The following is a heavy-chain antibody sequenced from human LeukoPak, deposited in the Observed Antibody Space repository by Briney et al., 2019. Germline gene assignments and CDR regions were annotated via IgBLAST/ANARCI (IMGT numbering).Heavy chain of an antibody. CDR1: GGTFSSYA. V-gene: IGHV1-69*06. Sequence: GASVKVSCKASGGTFSSYAISWVRQAPGQGLEWMGGIIPIFGTANYAQKFQGRVTITADKSTSTAYMELSSLRSEDTAVYYCARVGLDGYNYRYYYYYYMDVWGKGTTVTVSS. CDR2: IIPIFGTA. CDR3: ARVGLDGYNYRYYYYYYMDV. J-gene: IGHJ6*03. D-gene: IGHD5-24*01.